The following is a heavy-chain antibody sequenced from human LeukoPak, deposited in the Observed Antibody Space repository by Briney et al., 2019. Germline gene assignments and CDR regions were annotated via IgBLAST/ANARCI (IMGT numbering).Heavy chain of an antibody. V-gene: IGHV1-2*02. CDR3: ASGYSGYDLNY. D-gene: IGHD5-12*01. Sequence: ASVKVSCTTSDFRDYYMNWVRQAPGQGLEWLGWINPKSSDTDYAQKFQGRATMTRDTSINTAYMELSGLKPDDTAIYYCASGYSGYDLNYWGQGTQVSVSS. J-gene: IGHJ4*02. CDR2: INPKSSDT. CDR1: DFRDYY.